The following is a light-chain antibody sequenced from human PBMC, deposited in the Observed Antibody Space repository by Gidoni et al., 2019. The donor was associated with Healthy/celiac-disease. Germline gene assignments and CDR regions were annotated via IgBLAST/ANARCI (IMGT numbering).Light chain of an antibody. J-gene: IGLJ1*01. V-gene: IGLV1-40*01. CDR1: SSNIGAGYE. CDR2: GNS. Sequence: QSVLTQPPSVSVAPGQRVTISCTGSSSNIGAGYEVHWYQQLPGTAPKLLIYGNSNRPSGVPDRFSGSKSGTSASRAITGLQAEDEADYYCQSYDSSLSGSYVFGTGTKVTVL. CDR3: QSYDSSLSGSYV.